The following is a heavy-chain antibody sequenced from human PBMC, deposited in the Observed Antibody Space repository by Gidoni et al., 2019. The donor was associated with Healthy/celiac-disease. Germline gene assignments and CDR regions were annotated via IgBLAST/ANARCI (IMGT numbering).Heavy chain of an antibody. J-gene: IGHJ4*02. CDR3: AKADEAEPVLRFLEWLLQGGGYLDY. V-gene: IGHV3-30*18. CDR2: ISYDGSNK. D-gene: IGHD3-3*01. Sequence: QVQLVESGGGVVQPGRSLRLSCAASGFTFSSYGMPWVRPAPGKGLEWVSVISYDGSNKYYADSGKGRFTSSRDNSKNTLYLQMNSLRAEDTAVYYCAKADEAEPVLRFLEWLLQGGGYLDYWGQGTLVTVSS. CDR1: GFTFSSYG.